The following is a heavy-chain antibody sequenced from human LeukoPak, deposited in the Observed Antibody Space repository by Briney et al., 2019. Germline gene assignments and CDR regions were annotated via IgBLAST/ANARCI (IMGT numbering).Heavy chain of an antibody. J-gene: IGHJ5*02. V-gene: IGHV4-4*09. CDR3: TKREGPMSGSYDYFDP. D-gene: IGHD1-26*01. Sequence: PSETLSLTCTVSGGSISGYYWSWIRQPPGQGLEWIAYIHSNGYTNYNPSLKSRVTISVDTPKNQFSLKVTSVTAADTAMYYCTKREGPMSGSYDYFDPWGQGTLVTVS. CDR2: IHSNGYT. CDR1: GGSISGYY.